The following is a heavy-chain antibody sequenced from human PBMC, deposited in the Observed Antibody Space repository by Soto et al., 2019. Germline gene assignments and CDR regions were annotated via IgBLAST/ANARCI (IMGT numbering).Heavy chain of an antibody. V-gene: IGHV3-33*01. Sequence: QVQLVESGGGVVQPGRSLRLSCAASGFTFSSYGMHWVRQAPGKGLEWVAVIWYDGSNKYYADSVKGRFTISRDNSKNTLYLQMNSLRAEDTAVYYCARDLMATGFHYWGQGTLVTVSS. CDR2: IWYDGSNK. D-gene: IGHD5-12*01. CDR1: GFTFSSYG. J-gene: IGHJ4*02. CDR3: ARDLMATGFHY.